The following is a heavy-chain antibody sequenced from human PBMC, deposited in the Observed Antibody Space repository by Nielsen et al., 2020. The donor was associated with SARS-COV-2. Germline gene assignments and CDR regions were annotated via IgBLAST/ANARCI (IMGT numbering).Heavy chain of an antibody. CDR2: IYAGDSDT. CDR1: GYSFTNYW. Sequence: GGSLRLSCKGSGYSFTNYWIAWVRQMPGKGLEWMGIIYAGDSDTRYSPSFQGRVTISVDRSISTAYLQWSSLERSDTAMYYCARRVERYWCFDLWGRGTQVSVSS. CDR3: ARRVERYWCFDL. D-gene: IGHD1-1*01. J-gene: IGHJ2*01. V-gene: IGHV5-51*01.